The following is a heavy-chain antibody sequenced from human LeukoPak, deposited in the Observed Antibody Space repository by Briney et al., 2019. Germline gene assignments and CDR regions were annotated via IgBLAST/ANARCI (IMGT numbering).Heavy chain of an antibody. Sequence: GGSLRLSCAASGFTVSSNYMSWIRQAPGKGLEWVSFISSSGSTIYYADSVKGRFTISRDNAKNSLYLQMNSLRAEDTAVYYCAAGAMAFIDYWGQGTLVTASS. D-gene: IGHD5-18*01. V-gene: IGHV3-11*04. CDR1: GFTVSSNY. J-gene: IGHJ4*02. CDR3: AAGAMAFIDY. CDR2: ISSSGSTI.